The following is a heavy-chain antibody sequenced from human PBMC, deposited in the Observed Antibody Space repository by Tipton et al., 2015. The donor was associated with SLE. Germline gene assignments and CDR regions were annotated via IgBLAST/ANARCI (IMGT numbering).Heavy chain of an antibody. V-gene: IGHV4-31*03. D-gene: IGHD3-3*01. CDR1: GGSISSGGYY. J-gene: IGHJ3*02. CDR2: IYYSGST. CDR3: ASEGVHYDFWSGATGAFDI. Sequence: TLSLTCTVSGGSISSGGYYWSWIRQHPGKGLEWFGYIYYSGSTYYNPSLKSRVTISVDTSKNQFSLKLSSVTAADTAVYYCASEGVHYDFWSGATGAFDIWGQGTMVTVSS.